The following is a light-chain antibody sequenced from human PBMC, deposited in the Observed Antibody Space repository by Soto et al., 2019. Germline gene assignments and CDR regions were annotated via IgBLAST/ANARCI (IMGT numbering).Light chain of an antibody. CDR1: QDITNL. V-gene: IGKV1-33*01. Sequence: DIKMTHSPSSLSAIIRSRVSFTFQPSQDITNLLNWYQHKPAQAPSLLIYDASKSHLWVPSSFSGSGSGIDFTFTISSLQPEDNATYYCQQYENRPYTFGPGTKVDIK. J-gene: IGKJ3*01. CDR2: DAS. CDR3: QQYENRPYT.